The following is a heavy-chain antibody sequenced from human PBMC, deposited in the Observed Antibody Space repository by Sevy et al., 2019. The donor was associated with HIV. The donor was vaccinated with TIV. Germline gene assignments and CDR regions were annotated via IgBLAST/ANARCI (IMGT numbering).Heavy chain of an antibody. CDR1: GFTFNSYG. CDR2: IYYDGNNK. Sequence: GGSLRLSCAASGFTFNSYGMHWVRQAPIKGLEWVASIYYDGNNKYYADSVKGRFTISRDESKNTLYLQMNSLRAEDTAVYYCARDSNEYGDYRLSYYFDHWGQGALVTVSS. D-gene: IGHD4-17*01. V-gene: IGHV3-33*01. J-gene: IGHJ4*02. CDR3: ARDSNEYGDYRLSYYFDH.